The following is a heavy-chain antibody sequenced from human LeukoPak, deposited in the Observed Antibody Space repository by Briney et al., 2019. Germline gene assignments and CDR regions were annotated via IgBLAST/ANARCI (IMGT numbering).Heavy chain of an antibody. J-gene: IGHJ4*02. CDR1: GFTFSSYP. CDR2: ISNDGSKK. Sequence: GRSLRLPCAASGFTFSSYPMHWVRQAPGKGLEWVAVISNDGSKKSYADSVKGRFTISRDNSKNTVDLQMNSLRAEDTAVYYCARVAGWVAREGFGYWGQGTLVTVSS. V-gene: IGHV3-30*01. D-gene: IGHD1-26*01. CDR3: ARVAGWVAREGFGY.